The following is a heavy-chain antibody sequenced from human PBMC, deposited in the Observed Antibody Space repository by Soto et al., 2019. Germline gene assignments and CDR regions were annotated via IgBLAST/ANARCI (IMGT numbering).Heavy chain of an antibody. CDR1: GYSFTSYW. D-gene: IGHD3-10*01. CDR2: IYPGDSDT. J-gene: IGHJ6*02. Sequence: GESLKISCKGSGYSFTSYWIGWVRQMPGKGLEWMGIIYPGDSDTRYSPSFQGQVTISADKSISTAYLQWSSLKASDTAMYYCARHSITMVRGVIYYYYGMDVWGQGTTVTVSS. V-gene: IGHV5-51*01. CDR3: ARHSITMVRGVIYYYYGMDV.